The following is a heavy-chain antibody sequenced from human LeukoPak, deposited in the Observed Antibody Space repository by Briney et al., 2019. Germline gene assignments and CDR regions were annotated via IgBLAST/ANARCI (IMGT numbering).Heavy chain of an antibody. Sequence: PSETLSLTCTVSGGSISSYYWSWIRQPPGKGLEWIGYIYYSGSTNYNPSLKSRVTISVDTSKNQFSLKLSSVTAADTAVYYCARDLVTTVYYGMDVWGQGTTVTVSS. D-gene: IGHD4-4*01. V-gene: IGHV4-59*01. J-gene: IGHJ6*02. CDR1: GGSISSYY. CDR2: IYYSGST. CDR3: ARDLVTTVYYGMDV.